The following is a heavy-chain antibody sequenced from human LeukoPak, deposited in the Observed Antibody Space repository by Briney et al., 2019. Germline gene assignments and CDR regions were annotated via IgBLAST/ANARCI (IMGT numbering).Heavy chain of an antibody. CDR2: FDPEDGET. CDR1: GYTLTELS. CDR3: ATPVHNPTLSRFDY. J-gene: IGHJ4*02. D-gene: IGHD1-1*01. V-gene: IGHV1-24*01. Sequence: ASVKVSCKVSGYTLTELSMHWVRQAPGKGLEWMGGFDPEDGETIYAQKFQGRVTITEDTSTDTAYMELSSLRSEDTAVYYCATPVHNPTLSRFDYWGQGTLVPVSS.